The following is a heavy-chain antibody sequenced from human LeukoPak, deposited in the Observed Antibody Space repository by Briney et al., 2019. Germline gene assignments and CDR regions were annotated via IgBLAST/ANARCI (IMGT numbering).Heavy chain of an antibody. CDR2: IYSGGST. J-gene: IGHJ6*02. CDR3: AGGYYDFWSGYGMDV. V-gene: IGHV3-53*01. D-gene: IGHD3-3*01. CDR1: GFTVCSNY. Sequence: PGGSLRLSCAASGFTVCSNYMSWVRQAPGKGLEWVSVIYSGGSTYYADSVKGRFTISRDNSKNTLYLQMNSLRAEDTAVYYCAGGYYDFWSGYGMDVWGQGTTVTVSS.